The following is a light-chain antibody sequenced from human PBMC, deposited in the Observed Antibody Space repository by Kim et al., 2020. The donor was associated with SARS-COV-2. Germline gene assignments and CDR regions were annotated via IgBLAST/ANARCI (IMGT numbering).Light chain of an antibody. J-gene: IGKJ3*01. CDR2: AAS. V-gene: IGKV1-9*01. CDR3: QQVELYPS. CDR1: QDISDR. Sequence: AAAVGDRFTITCRASQDISDRLAWYQQRPGTAPKLLILAASTLHAGVPSRFSGGGTGTEFSLTIDSLQPEDFATYFCQQVELYPSFGPGTKVDIK.